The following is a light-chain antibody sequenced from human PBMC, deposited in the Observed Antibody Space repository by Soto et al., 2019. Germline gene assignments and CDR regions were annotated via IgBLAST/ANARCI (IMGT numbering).Light chain of an antibody. CDR3: QQSYSAPWT. Sequence: IVMPQYPATLSVSPGETATLSCRASRSVAGNLAWYQQKPGQAPRLLIYGASSRATGIPDRFSGSGSGTDFTLTISSLQPEDFAAYYCQQSYSAPWTFGQGTKVDIK. CDR2: GAS. J-gene: IGKJ1*01. V-gene: IGKV3D-15*01. CDR1: RSVAGN.